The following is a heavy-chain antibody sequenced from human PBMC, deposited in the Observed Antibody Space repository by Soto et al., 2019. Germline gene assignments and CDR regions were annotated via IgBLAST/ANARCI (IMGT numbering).Heavy chain of an antibody. J-gene: IGHJ5*02. V-gene: IGHV1-3*01. CDR2: INAGNGNT. CDR3: ARDWHVAAAGSWFDP. Sequence: PSVKVSCKASGYTFTSYAVHWVRQAPGQRLEWMGWINAGNGNTKYSQKFQGRVTITRDTSASTAYMELSSLRSEDTAVYYCARDWHVAAAGSWFDPWGQGTLVTVSS. CDR1: GYTFTSYA. D-gene: IGHD6-13*01.